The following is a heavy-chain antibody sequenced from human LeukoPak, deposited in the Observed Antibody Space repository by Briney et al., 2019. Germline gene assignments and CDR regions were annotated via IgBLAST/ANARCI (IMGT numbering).Heavy chain of an antibody. CDR1: GYTFTSYG. V-gene: IGHV1-18*01. Sequence: ASVKVSCKASGYTFTSYGISWVRQAPGQGLEWMGWISAYNGNTNYAQKLQGRVTMTTDTSTSTAYMELRSLRSDDTAVYYCARDVRNIVALRDMDVWGKGTTVTVSS. D-gene: IGHD2/OR15-2a*01. CDR2: ISAYNGNT. CDR3: ARDVRNIVALRDMDV. J-gene: IGHJ6*03.